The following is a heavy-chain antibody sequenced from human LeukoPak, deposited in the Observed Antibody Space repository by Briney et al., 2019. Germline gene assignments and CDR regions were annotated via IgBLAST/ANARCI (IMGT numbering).Heavy chain of an antibody. Sequence: ASXKVSCKASGYTFTGYYMHWVRQAPGQGLEWMGRINPNSGGTNYAQKFQGRVTMTRDTSISTAYMELSRLRSDDTAVYYCARGPRITMIVVVTTEDYWGQGTLVTVSS. CDR1: GYTFTGYY. CDR2: INPNSGGT. J-gene: IGHJ4*02. D-gene: IGHD3-22*01. CDR3: ARGPRITMIVVVTTEDY. V-gene: IGHV1-2*06.